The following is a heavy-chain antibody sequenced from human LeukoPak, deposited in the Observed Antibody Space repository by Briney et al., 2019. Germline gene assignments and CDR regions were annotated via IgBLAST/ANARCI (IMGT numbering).Heavy chain of an antibody. V-gene: IGHV5-51*01. J-gene: IGHJ6*02. CDR3: ARHDTAMVYYYGMDV. CDR1: GYSFTSYW. D-gene: IGHD5-18*01. CDR2: IYPGDSDT. Sequence: GESLKISCKGSGYSFTSYWIGWVRQMPGKGLEWMGIIYPGDSDTRYSPSFQGQVTISADKSISAAYLQWSSLKAPDTAMYYCARHDTAMVYYYGMDVWGQGTTVTVSS.